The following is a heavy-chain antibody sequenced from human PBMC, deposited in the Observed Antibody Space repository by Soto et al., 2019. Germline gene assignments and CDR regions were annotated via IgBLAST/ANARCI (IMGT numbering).Heavy chain of an antibody. CDR1: GYTFSTYG. V-gene: IGHV1-18*01. CDR2: IGADNGDT. Sequence: QVQLVQSGAEVKKPGASVEVSCKASGYTFSTYGFSWVRQAPGQGLEWMGWIGADNGDTNYAQNFQGRVTMTTDTSTTTPYMELRSLTSDDTAVYFCARDWKGAEGFDPWGQGTLVTVSS. CDR3: ARDWKGAEGFDP. J-gene: IGHJ5*02. D-gene: IGHD1-1*01.